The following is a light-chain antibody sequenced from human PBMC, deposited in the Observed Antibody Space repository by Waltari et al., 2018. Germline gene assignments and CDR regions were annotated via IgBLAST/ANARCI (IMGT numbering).Light chain of an antibody. J-gene: IGLJ1*01. CDR3: QAWDTFIFV. CDR1: QLGDKY. Sequence: SYDLTQPPSVSVSPGQTATIPCFGDQLGDKYTSWYQQKPDQSPVLVIYEDNKRPPGIPGRFSGSNSENTATLTISGTQSMDDADYYCQAWDTFIFVFGLGTKVTVL. CDR2: EDN. V-gene: IGLV3-1*01.